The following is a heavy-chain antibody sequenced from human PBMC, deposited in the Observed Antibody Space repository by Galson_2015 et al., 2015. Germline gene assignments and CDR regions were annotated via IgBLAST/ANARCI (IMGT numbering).Heavy chain of an antibody. V-gene: IGHV1-46*01. CDR3: ARVRGEVATSLFDY. CDR2: SGGST. D-gene: IGHD5-12*01. J-gene: IGHJ4*02. Sequence: SGGSTSYAQKFQGRVTMTRDTSTSTVYMELSSLRSEDTAVYYCARVRGEVATSLFDYWGQGTLVTVSS.